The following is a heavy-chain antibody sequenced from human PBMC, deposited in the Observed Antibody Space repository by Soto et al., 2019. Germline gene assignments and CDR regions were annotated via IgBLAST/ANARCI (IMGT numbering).Heavy chain of an antibody. CDR3: AKDRVPSGSLDY. J-gene: IGHJ4*02. Sequence: GGSLRLSCAASGFTFSSYGMHWVRQAPGKGLEWVAVISYDGSNKYYADSVKGRFTISRDNSKNTLYLQMNSLRAEDTAVYYCAKDRVPSGSLDYWGQGTLVTVSS. CDR1: GFTFSSYG. D-gene: IGHD1-26*01. CDR2: ISYDGSNK. V-gene: IGHV3-30*18.